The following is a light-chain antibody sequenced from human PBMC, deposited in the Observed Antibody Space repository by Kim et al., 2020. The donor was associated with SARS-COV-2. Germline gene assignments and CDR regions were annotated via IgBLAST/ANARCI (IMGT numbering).Light chain of an antibody. V-gene: IGLV3-1*01. CDR1: KLGDRY. CDR3: QALDGTTAV. CDR2: EDT. J-gene: IGLJ3*02. Sequence: SYELTQPPSVSVSPGQAASIPCSGDKLGDRYVCWYQQKAGQSPMLVMYEDTKRPSGIPEGFSGSKSGNTATLTISGAQTMIEADYYCQALDGTTAVFGGG.